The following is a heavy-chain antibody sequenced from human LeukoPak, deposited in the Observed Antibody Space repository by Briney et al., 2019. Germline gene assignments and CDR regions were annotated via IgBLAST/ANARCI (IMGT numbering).Heavy chain of an antibody. V-gene: IGHV1-69*13. J-gene: IGHJ6*02. D-gene: IGHD2-2*01. Sequence: SVKVSCEASGGTFSSYAISWVRQAPGQGLEWMGGIIPIFGTANYAQKFQGRVTITADESTSTAYMELSSLRSEDTAVYYCACSTHYYYYGMDVWGQGTTVTVSS. CDR1: GGTFSSYA. CDR2: IIPIFGTA. CDR3: ACSTHYYYYGMDV.